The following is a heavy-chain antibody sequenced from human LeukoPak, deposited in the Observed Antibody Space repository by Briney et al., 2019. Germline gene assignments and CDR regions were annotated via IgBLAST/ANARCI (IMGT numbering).Heavy chain of an antibody. CDR1: GFTFDDYA. J-gene: IGHJ4*02. V-gene: IGHV3-9*03. CDR3: AKDFYSSSWYYFDY. CDR2: ISWNSGSI. D-gene: IGHD6-13*01. Sequence: GGSLRLXCAASGFTFDDYAMHWVRQAPGKVLEWVSGISWNSGSIGYADSVKGRFTISRDNAKNSLYLQMNSLRAEDMALYYCAKDFYSSSWYYFDYWGQGTLVTVSS.